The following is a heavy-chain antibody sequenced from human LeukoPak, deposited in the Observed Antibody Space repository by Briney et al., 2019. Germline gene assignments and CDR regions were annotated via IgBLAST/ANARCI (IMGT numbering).Heavy chain of an antibody. CDR2: ITSSSSYI. J-gene: IGHJ5*02. CDR3: AREWFGELYQGWFDP. V-gene: IGHV3-11*06. D-gene: IGHD3-10*01. Sequence: AGGSLRLSCAASGFTFSDYYMSWIRQAPGKGLEWVSSITSSSSYIYYADSVKGRFTISRDNAKNSLCLQMNSPRAEDTAVYYCAREWFGELYQGWFDPWGQGTLVTVSS. CDR1: GFTFSDYY.